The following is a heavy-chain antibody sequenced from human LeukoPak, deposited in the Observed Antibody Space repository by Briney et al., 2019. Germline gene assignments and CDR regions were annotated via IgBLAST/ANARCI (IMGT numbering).Heavy chain of an antibody. D-gene: IGHD6-19*01. V-gene: IGHV4-39*07. CDR2: IYYSGST. Sequence: SETLSLTCTVSGGSISSSSYYWGWIRQPPGKGLEWIASIYYSGSTSYNPSLKSRVTISVDTSKNQFSLKLSSVTAADTAVYYCARGDRYSSDWGWFDPWGQGTLVTVSS. J-gene: IGHJ5*02. CDR3: ARGDRYSSDWGWFDP. CDR1: GGSISSSSYY.